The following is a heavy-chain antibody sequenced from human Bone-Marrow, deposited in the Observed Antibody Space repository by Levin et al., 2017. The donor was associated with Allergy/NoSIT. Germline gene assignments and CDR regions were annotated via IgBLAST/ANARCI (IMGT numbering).Heavy chain of an antibody. J-gene: IGHJ6*02. D-gene: IGHD1-26*01. Sequence: GGSLRLSCAASGFTFSSYWMSWVRQAPGKGLEWVANIKQDGSEKYYVDSVKGRFTISRDNAKNLLYLQMSSLRAEDTAVYYCARETELLWGVTRQYYYYGMDVWGQGTTVTVSS. CDR1: GFTFSSYW. V-gene: IGHV3-7*01. CDR2: IKQDGSEK. CDR3: ARETELLWGVTRQYYYYGMDV.